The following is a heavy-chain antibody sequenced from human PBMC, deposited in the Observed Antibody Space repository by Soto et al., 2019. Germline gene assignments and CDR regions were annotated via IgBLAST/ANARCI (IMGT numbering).Heavy chain of an antibody. CDR3: ARDLAKGGGSAGFDY. CDR2: INPKSGGT. CDR1: RDTFTGSS. J-gene: IGHJ4*02. D-gene: IGHD1-26*01. V-gene: IGHV1-2*02. Sequence: GTSANPRWKASRDTFTGSSLHWVRHAPGQGLEWMGWINPKSGGTMYPQKFQGRVTMTWDTSISTAYMALTRLRSDDTAVYYCARDLAKGGGSAGFDYWGQGTLVTVPS.